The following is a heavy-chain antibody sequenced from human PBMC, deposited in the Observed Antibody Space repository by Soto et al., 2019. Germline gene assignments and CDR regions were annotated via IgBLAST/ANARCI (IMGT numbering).Heavy chain of an antibody. D-gene: IGHD3-16*01. J-gene: IGHJ5*02. V-gene: IGHV4-34*01. Sequence: SEPLSLTCAVYGGFLSESYGTWIRQPPGKGLEWIGEINHVGGTNYNPSLKSRVTMSVDTSQNQFSLRLISVTAADTAMYFCVRIRYQLPSSVLWLDPWGQGTPVTVS. CDR3: VRIRYQLPSSVLWLDP. CDR1: GGFLSESY. CDR2: INHVGGT.